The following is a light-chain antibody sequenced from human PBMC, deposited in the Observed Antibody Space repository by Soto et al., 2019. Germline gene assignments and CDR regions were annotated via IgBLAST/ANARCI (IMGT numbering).Light chain of an antibody. J-gene: IGKJ2*01. V-gene: IGKV3-15*01. CDR2: GAS. CDR1: HSVSTN. Sequence: EIVMTQSPATLSVSPGERATLSCKASHSVSTNLAWFQQRPGQAPRLLIYGASYRATGIPARFSGSGSGTEFTLTISSLQSEDFAVYYCQQYNNWPPYTFGQGTKLEIK. CDR3: QQYNNWPPYT.